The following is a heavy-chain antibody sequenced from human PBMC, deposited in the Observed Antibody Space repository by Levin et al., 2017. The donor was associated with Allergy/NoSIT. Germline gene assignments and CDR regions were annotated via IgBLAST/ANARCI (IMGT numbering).Heavy chain of an antibody. Sequence: SETLSLTCTVSGGSISSSSYYWGWIRQPPGKGLEWIGSIYYSGSTYYNPSLKSRVTISVDTSKNQFALKLSSVTAADTAVYYCASTMVQGVIITGWFDPWGQGTLVTVSS. CDR3: ASTMVQGVIITGWFDP. CDR2: IYYSGST. CDR1: GGSISSSSYY. V-gene: IGHV4-39*01. D-gene: IGHD3-10*01. J-gene: IGHJ5*02.